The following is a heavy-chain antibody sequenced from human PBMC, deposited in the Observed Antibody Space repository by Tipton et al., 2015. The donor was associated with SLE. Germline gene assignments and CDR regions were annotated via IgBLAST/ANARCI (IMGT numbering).Heavy chain of an antibody. V-gene: IGHV4-59*01. D-gene: IGHD2-21*02. Sequence: TLSLTCTVSGGSISCYYWSWIRQPPGKGLEWIGDIYYSGSTYYNPPPKSRVTISVDTSKNQFSLKLSSVTAADTAVYYCARSHCDSPCDWFDPWGQGTLVTVSS. CDR3: ARSHCDSPCDWFDP. CDR2: IYYSGST. CDR1: GGSISCYY. J-gene: IGHJ5*02.